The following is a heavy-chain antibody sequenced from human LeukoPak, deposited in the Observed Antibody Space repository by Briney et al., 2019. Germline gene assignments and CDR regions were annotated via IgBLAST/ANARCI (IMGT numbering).Heavy chain of an antibody. CDR2: IYYSGST. CDR3: ARQKGGTSFLGTNWFDP. J-gene: IGHJ5*02. V-gene: IGHV4-59*08. D-gene: IGHD2-2*01. Sequence: PSETLSLTCTVSGGSISSYYWSWIRQPPGKGLEWIGYIYYSGSTNYNPSLKSRVTTSVDTSKNQFSLNLRSVNAEDTAVYYCARQKGGTSFLGTNWFDPWGQGTLVTVSS. CDR1: GGSISSYY.